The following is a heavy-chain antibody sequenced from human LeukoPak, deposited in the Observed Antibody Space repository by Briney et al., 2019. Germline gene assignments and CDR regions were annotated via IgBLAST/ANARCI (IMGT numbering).Heavy chain of an antibody. CDR3: ARESVNWGVDAFDI. Sequence: GGSLRLSCAASGFTFSSYWMSWVRQAPGKGLEWVANIKQDGSEKYYVDSVKGRFTISRDNAKNSLYLQMNSLRAEDTAVYYCARESVNWGVDAFDIWGQGTMVTVSS. CDR2: IKQDGSEK. CDR1: GFTFSSYW. V-gene: IGHV3-7*01. J-gene: IGHJ3*02. D-gene: IGHD7-27*01.